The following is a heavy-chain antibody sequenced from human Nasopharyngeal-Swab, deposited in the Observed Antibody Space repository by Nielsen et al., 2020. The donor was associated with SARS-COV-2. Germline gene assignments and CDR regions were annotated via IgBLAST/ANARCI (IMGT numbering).Heavy chain of an antibody. CDR2: INPNSGGT. V-gene: IGHV1-2*06. CDR1: GYTFTGYY. D-gene: IGHD1-26*01. CDR3: AREGVVGAIIKKYYFDY. Sequence: GESLKISCKGSGYTFTGYYMHWVRQAPGQGLEWMGRINPNSGGTNYAQKFQGRVTMTRDTSISTAYMELSRLRSDVTAVYYCAREGVVGAIIKKYYFDYWGQGTLVTVSS. J-gene: IGHJ4*02.